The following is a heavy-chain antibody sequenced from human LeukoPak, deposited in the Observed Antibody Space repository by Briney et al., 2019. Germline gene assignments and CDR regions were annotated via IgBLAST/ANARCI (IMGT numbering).Heavy chain of an antibody. D-gene: IGHD3-10*01. CDR1: GFTFSSYA. Sequence: GGSLRLSCTASGFTFSSYAMHWVRQAPGKGLEWVAVISYDGSNKYYADSVKGRFTISRDNSKNTLYLQMNSLSAEDTAVYYCARGGESGGAFDIWGQGTMVTVSS. CDR2: ISYDGSNK. J-gene: IGHJ3*02. V-gene: IGHV3-30*04. CDR3: ARGGESGGAFDI.